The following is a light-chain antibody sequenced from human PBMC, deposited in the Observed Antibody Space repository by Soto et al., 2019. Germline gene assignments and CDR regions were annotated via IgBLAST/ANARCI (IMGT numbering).Light chain of an antibody. CDR2: EVT. CDR3: TSYTSSNTLGV. V-gene: IGLV2-14*01. J-gene: IGLJ1*01. Sequence: QSVLTQPASVSGSPGQSITISCTGSNSDIGDYNYVSWYRQYPGKAPQLMIYEVTNRPSGVSDRFSGSKSGNTASLTISRLQPEDEADYFCTSYTSSNTLGVFGSGTKLTVL. CDR1: NSDIGDYNY.